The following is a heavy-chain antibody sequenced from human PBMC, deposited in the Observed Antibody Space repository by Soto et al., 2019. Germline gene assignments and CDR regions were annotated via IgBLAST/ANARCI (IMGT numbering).Heavy chain of an antibody. CDR2: IYYSGTT. J-gene: IGHJ6*02. CDR3: AASCVACGGFNYYGMDV. V-gene: IGHV4-31*03. CDR1: GGSISSGGYY. D-gene: IGHD2-21*01. Sequence: QVQLQESGPGLVKPSQTLSLTCTVSGGSISSGGYYWYWIRQHPGKGLEWIGYIYYSGTTYYNPSLKSRVTISVDTSKNQFSHKLSSVTAADTAVYYGAASCVACGGFNYYGMDVWGQGTTVTVSS.